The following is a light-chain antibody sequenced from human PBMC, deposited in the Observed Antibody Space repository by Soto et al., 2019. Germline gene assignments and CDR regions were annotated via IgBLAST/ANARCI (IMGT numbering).Light chain of an antibody. Sequence: DIVMTQSPLSLPVTPGEPASISCRSSQSLLHSNGYNYLDWYVQKPGQSPKLLIYLASNRASGVPDRFSGSGAGTDVTQKINRIQAEEDCRHYCMQRLLPPHTFAEGTRLEIK. CDR3: MQRLLPPHT. CDR1: QSLLHSNGYNY. J-gene: IGKJ5*01. V-gene: IGKV2-28*01. CDR2: LAS.